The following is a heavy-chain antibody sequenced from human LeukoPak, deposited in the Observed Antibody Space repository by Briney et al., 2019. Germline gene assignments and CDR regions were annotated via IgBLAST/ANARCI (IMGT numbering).Heavy chain of an antibody. V-gene: IGHV4-59*11. J-gene: IGHJ6*03. CDR3: ARVQPGYYYDSSGYSPIRYYYYYYMDV. CDR2: IYYSGCT. CDR1: GGSISSHY. D-gene: IGHD3-22*01. Sequence: SETLSLTCTVSGGSISSHYWSWIRQPPGKGLEWIGDIYYSGCTHYNPSLKSRVTMSVDTSKNQFSLKLSSVTAADTAVYYCARVQPGYYYDSSGYSPIRYYYYYYMDVWAKGTTVTVSS.